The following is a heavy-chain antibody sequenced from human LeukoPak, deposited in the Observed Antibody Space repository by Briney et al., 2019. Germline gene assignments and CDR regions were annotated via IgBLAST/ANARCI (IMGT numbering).Heavy chain of an antibody. V-gene: IGHV3-33*01. CDR3: ARYPSERTYYDILTGYQLYYYYGMDV. Sequence: VGPLRVSCAAAGFTFSSYGMHWVRQAPGKGLEWVAVIWYDGSNKYYADSVKGGFNISRDNSKNTLYLQMSSLRAEDTAVYYCARYPSERTYYDILTGYQLYYYYGMDVWRQGTTVTVSS. CDR2: IWYDGSNK. CDR1: GFTFSSYG. D-gene: IGHD3-9*01. J-gene: IGHJ6*02.